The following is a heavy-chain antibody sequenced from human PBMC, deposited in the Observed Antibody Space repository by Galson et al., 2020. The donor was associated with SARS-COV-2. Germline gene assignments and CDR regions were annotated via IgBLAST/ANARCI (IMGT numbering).Heavy chain of an antibody. CDR2: IWYDGSNK. J-gene: IGHJ4*02. CDR1: GFSFSRFG. V-gene: IGHV3-33*01. Sequence: GESLKISCAASGFSFSRFGMHWVRQAPGKGLEWVAGIWYDGSNKYYVDSVKDRFTISRDNSRNTVFLQMNSLRAEDTGVYYCARDTRWYSSGCLDYWGQGGLVTVSS. CDR3: ARDTRWYSSGCLDY. D-gene: IGHD6-19*01.